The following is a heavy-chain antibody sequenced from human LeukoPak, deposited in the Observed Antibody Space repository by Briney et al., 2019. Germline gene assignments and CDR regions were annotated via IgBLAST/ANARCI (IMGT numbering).Heavy chain of an antibody. CDR3: SSGWYQLDYYYGMDV. Sequence: SETLSLTCTVSGGSIGSYYWSWIRQPPGKGLERIRYIYYSGSTNYNPSLKSRVTISVDTSKNQFSPKLSSVTAADTAVYYCSSGWYQLDYYYGMDVWGQGTTVTVSS. D-gene: IGHD6-19*01. CDR2: IYYSGST. CDR1: GGSIGSYY. J-gene: IGHJ6*02. V-gene: IGHV4-59*08.